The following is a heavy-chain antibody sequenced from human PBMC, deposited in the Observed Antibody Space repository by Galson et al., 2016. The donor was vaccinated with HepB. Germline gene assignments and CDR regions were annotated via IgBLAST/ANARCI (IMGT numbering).Heavy chain of an antibody. D-gene: IGHD6-19*01. CDR3: ARAASELDY. Sequence: SLRLSCAASGFRFSDYYMTWIRQAPGKGLEWVSYISSSGSYNTNYADSVKGRFTISRDNAKNSLYLQMDSLRVEDTAVYYCARAASELDYWGQGTLVTVSS. CDR2: ISSSGSYNT. J-gene: IGHJ4*02. CDR1: GFRFSDYY. V-gene: IGHV3-11*05.